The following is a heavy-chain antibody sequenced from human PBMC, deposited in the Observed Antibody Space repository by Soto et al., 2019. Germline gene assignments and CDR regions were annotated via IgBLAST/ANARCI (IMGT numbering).Heavy chain of an antibody. CDR3: AREGSGSYYWGADFDY. V-gene: IGHV1-69*13. CDR1: GGTFSSYA. Sequence: SVKVSCKASGGTFSSYAISWVRQAPGQGLEWMGGIIPIFGTANYAQKFQGRVTITADESTGTAYMELSSLRSEDTAVYYCAREGSGSYYWGADFDYWGQGTLVTVSS. D-gene: IGHD1-26*01. J-gene: IGHJ4*02. CDR2: IIPIFGTA.